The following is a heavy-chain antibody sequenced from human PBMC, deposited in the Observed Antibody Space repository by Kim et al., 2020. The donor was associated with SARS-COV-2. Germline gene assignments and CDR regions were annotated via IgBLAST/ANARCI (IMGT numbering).Heavy chain of an antibody. Sequence: ASVKVSCKASGYTFTSYDINWVRQATGQGLEWMGWMNPNSGNTGYAQKFQGRVTMTRNTSISTAYMELSSLRSEDTAVYYCARGLPEILTGYYYFDYWGQGTLVTVSS. J-gene: IGHJ4*02. V-gene: IGHV1-8*01. CDR1: GYTFTSYD. CDR2: MNPNSGNT. CDR3: ARGLPEILTGYYYFDY. D-gene: IGHD3-9*01.